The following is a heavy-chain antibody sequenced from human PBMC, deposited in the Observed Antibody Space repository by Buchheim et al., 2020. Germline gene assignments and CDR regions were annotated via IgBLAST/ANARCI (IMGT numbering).Heavy chain of an antibody. CDR1: GGSFSGYY. CDR2: INHSGST. Sequence: QVQLQQWGAGLLKPSETLSLTCAVYGGSFSGYYWSWIRHPPGKGLEWIGEINHSGSTNYNPSLKSRVTISVDTPKNQFSLKLSSVTAADTAVYYCARGIYDFWSGYYGYWGQGTL. V-gene: IGHV4-34*01. J-gene: IGHJ4*02. D-gene: IGHD3-3*01. CDR3: ARGIYDFWSGYYGY.